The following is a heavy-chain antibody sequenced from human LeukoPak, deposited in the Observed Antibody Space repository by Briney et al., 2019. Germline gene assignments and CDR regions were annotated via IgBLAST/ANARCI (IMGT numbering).Heavy chain of an antibody. CDR3: AIGTAIYYYYGMDV. CDR2: IYYSGST. CDR1: GGSISSSSYY. V-gene: IGHV4-39*01. D-gene: IGHD1-14*01. Sequence: SETLSLTCTVSGGSISSSSYYWGWIRQPPGKGLEWIGSIYYSGSTHYNPSLKSRVTISVDTSKNQFSLKLSSVTAADTAVYYCAIGTAIYYYYGMDVWGQGTTVTVSS. J-gene: IGHJ6*02.